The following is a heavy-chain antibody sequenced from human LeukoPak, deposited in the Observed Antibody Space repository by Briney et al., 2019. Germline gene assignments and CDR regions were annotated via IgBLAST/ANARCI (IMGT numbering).Heavy chain of an antibody. CDR3: ARGGSGSYADHFDY. Sequence: GGSLRLSCAASGFTFSSYAMHWVRQAPGKGLEWVAVISYDGTNKYCADSVKGRFTISRDNSKNTLYLQMNSLRAEDTAVYYCARGGSGSYADHFDYWGQGTLVTVSS. CDR1: GFTFSSYA. V-gene: IGHV3-30*04. D-gene: IGHD1-26*01. CDR2: ISYDGTNK. J-gene: IGHJ4*02.